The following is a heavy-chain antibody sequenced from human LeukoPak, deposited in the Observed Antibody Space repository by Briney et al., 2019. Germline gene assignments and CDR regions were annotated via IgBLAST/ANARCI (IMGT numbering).Heavy chain of an antibody. V-gene: IGHV4-4*07. D-gene: IGHD6-13*01. Sequence: SETLSLTCTVSGASIRNYHWSWIRQPAGKGLEWIGRIVPSGSTNYNPSLKSRVTMSVDTSKNQFSLKLNSVTAADTAVYYCAKEGAAPGPDFDYWGQGTLVIVSS. CDR2: IVPSGST. CDR3: AKEGAAPGPDFDY. CDR1: GASIRNYH. J-gene: IGHJ4*02.